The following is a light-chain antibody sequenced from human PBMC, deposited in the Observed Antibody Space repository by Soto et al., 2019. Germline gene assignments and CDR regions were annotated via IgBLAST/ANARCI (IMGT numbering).Light chain of an antibody. Sequence: EIVLTQSPATLSLSPGERATLSCRASQSINRHLAWYRQKPGQAPRLLIYDASNRATGIPARFSGSGSGTDFTLTISSLEPEDFGDHYCQQRSNGPPFTFGGGTKVESK. CDR1: QSINRH. CDR3: QQRSNGPPFT. V-gene: IGKV3-11*01. CDR2: DAS. J-gene: IGKJ4*01.